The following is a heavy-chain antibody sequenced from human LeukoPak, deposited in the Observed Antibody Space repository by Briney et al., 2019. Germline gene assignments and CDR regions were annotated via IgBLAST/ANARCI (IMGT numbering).Heavy chain of an antibody. V-gene: IGHV3-53*01. Sequence: SGGTLRLSCAASGFTVSSNYMSWVRQAPGKGLEWVSVIYSGGSTYYADSVKGRFTISRDNSKNTLYLQMNSLRAEDTAVYYCARDSGSLFRAFDIWGQGTMVAVSS. CDR3: ARDSGSLFRAFDI. CDR1: GFTVSSNY. J-gene: IGHJ3*02. D-gene: IGHD1-26*01. CDR2: IYSGGST.